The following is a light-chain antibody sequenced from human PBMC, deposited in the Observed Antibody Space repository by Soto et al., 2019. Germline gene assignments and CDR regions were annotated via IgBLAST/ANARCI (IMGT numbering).Light chain of an antibody. CDR2: DAS. J-gene: IGKJ2*01. V-gene: IGKV1-33*01. CDR3: QQFDLLPYT. CDR1: KDITNY. Sequence: DIQMTQSPPSLSVSVGDRVTITCQASKDITNYLNWYQQKPGKAPKLLIFDASDLETGVPSRFSGSGSGTYFTLTISSLQPEDIATYYCQQFDLLPYTFGQGTKLDI.